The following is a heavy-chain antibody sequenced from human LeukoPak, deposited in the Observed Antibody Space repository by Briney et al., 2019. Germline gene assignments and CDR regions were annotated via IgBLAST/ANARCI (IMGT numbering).Heavy chain of an antibody. CDR1: GFSSRRYG. CDR2: IWSDGSNE. D-gene: IGHD4-17*01. J-gene: IGHJ4*02. V-gene: IGHV3-33*01. CDR3: ASQGMTTAADYYFDY. Sequence: PGGSLRLSCAVSGFSSRRYGMHWVRQAPGKGLEWVAVIWSDGSNEYYADSVKGRFTISRDNSKNTLYLQMNSLRAEDTAVYYCASQGMTTAADYYFDYWGQGTLVTVSS.